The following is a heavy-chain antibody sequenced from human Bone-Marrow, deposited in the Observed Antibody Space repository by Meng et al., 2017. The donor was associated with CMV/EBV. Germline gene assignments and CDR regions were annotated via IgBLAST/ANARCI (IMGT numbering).Heavy chain of an antibody. V-gene: IGHV3-7*01. CDR3: AKTGGVPTTLYYYGLDV. Sequence: GESLKISCAASGFTFSSYWMSWVRQAPGKGLEWVANIKQDGSEKYYVDSVKGRFTISRDNAKNSLYLQMSSLRTEDTAVYYCAKTGGVPTTLYYYGLDVWGQGTAVTVSS. D-gene: IGHD3-10*01. J-gene: IGHJ6*02. CDR2: IKQDGSEK. CDR1: GFTFSSYW.